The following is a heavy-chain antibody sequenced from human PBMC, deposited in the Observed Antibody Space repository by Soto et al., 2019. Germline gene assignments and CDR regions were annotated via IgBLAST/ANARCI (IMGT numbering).Heavy chain of an antibody. J-gene: IGHJ6*03. CDR3: SAAMPASDHYYYMDV. CDR1: GFTFSSYG. V-gene: IGHV3-33*01. Sequence: QVQLVESGGGVVQPGRSLRLSCAASGFTFSSYGMHWVRQAPGKGLEWVAVIWYDGSNKYYADSVKGRFTISRDNSKNTLYLQMHSLRAEDTAVYYCSAAMPASDHYYYMDVWGKGTTVTVSS. CDR2: IWYDGSNK. D-gene: IGHD2-2*01.